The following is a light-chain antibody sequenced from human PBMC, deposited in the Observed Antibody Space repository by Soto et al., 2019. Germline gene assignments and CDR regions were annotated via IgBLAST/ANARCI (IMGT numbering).Light chain of an antibody. CDR2: DAS. Sequence: EIVLTQSPATLSLSPGERATLSCRASQSVSSYLVWYQQKPGQAPRLLIYDASNRATGIPARFSGSGSGTDFTLTISSLESEDFAVYYCQQRNNWPPSTFGQGTRMEIK. J-gene: IGKJ5*01. V-gene: IGKV3-11*01. CDR1: QSVSSY. CDR3: QQRNNWPPST.